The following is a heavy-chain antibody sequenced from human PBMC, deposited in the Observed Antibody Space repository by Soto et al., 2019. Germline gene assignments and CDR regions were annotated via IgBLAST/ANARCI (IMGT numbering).Heavy chain of an antibody. Sequence: GGSLRLSCAASGFTFSSYSMNWVRQAPGKGLEWVSSISSSSSYIYHADSVKGRFTISRDNAKNSLYLQMNSLRAEDTAVYYCARDQDGSEFDYWGQGTLVTVSS. CDR1: GFTFSSYS. D-gene: IGHD3-10*01. CDR3: ARDQDGSEFDY. J-gene: IGHJ4*02. V-gene: IGHV3-21*01. CDR2: ISSSSSYI.